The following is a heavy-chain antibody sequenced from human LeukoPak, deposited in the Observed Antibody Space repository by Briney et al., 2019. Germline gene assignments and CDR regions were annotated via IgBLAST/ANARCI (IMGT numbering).Heavy chain of an antibody. D-gene: IGHD6-19*01. J-gene: IGHJ4*02. CDR1: GFTFSNYG. CDR2: IKQDGSEK. CDR3: ARDYRGGWQY. V-gene: IGHV3-7*01. Sequence: GGSLRLSCAASGFTFSNYGLSWVRQAPGKGLEWVANIKQDGSEKYYVDSVKGRFTISRDNAKNSLYLQMNSLRAEDTAVYYCARDYRGGWQYWGQGTLVTVSS.